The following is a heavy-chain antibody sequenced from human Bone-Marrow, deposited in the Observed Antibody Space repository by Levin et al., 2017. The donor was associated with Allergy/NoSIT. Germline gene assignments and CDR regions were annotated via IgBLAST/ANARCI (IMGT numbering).Heavy chain of an antibody. CDR1: GFIVSSNH. Sequence: SGGSLRLSCVVSGFIVSSNHMSWVRQAPGKGLEWVSVIYTGGSTDYADSVKGRFTISRDNSKNTVYLQMNSLRAEDTAVYSCARDLPRRLLRSFDWFPKERYSNYWGQGTLVTVSS. CDR2: IYTGGST. CDR3: ARDLPRRLLRSFDWFPKERYSNY. J-gene: IGHJ4*02. D-gene: IGHD3-9*01. V-gene: IGHV3-66*01.